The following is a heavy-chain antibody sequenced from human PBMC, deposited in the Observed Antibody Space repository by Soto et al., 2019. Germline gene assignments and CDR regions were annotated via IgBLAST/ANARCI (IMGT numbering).Heavy chain of an antibody. CDR1: GFPFSSYA. V-gene: IGHV3-23*01. CDR3: AKLSPYGDYPPTDH. Sequence: PGGSLRPSCAASGFPFSSYAMSWVRQAPGKGLEWVSAISGSGGSTYYADSVKGRFTISRDNSKNTLYLQMNSLRDEDTAVYYCAKLSPYGDYPPTDHWGQGTLVPVSS. D-gene: IGHD4-17*01. J-gene: IGHJ4*02. CDR2: ISGSGGST.